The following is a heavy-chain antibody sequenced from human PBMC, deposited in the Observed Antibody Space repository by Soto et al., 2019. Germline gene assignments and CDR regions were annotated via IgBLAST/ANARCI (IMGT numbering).Heavy chain of an antibody. V-gene: IGHV4-59*11. J-gene: IGHJ4*02. CDR3: ARANWYSEY. CDR1: GVSLNNHY. CDR2: IYYTGIT. Sequence: PSGTLSLTCTVSGVSLNNHYWSWVRQPPGKGLEWIGYIYYTGITNYNPSLKSRVTMSVDTSKNQFSLNLTSLTAADTAIYYCARANWYSEYWGQGTLVTVSS. D-gene: IGHD7-27*01.